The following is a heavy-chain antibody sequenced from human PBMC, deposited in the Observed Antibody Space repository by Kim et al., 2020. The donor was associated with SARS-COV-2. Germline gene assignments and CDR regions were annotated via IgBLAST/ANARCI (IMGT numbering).Heavy chain of an antibody. D-gene: IGHD6-19*01. CDR3: ARVYSSGWYIDY. J-gene: IGHJ4*02. Sequence: YSQKFQGRVTITRDTSASTAYMELSSLRSEDTAVYYCARVYSSGWYIDYWGQGTLVTVSS. V-gene: IGHV1-3*01.